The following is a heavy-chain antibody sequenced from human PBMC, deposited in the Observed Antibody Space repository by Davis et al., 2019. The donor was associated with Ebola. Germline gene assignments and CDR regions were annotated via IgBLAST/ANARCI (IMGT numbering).Heavy chain of an antibody. D-gene: IGHD1-1*01. Sequence: PGGSLRLSCAASGFSFSNYLMSWVRQAPGKGLQWVGQINQDGSEKYYVDSVKGRFTISRDNAKNSLYLQMNSLRAEKTAVYYCARDATGTTFDSWGQGTLVTVSS. CDR1: GFSFSNYL. J-gene: IGHJ4*02. V-gene: IGHV3-7*01. CDR2: INQDGSEK. CDR3: ARDATGTTFDS.